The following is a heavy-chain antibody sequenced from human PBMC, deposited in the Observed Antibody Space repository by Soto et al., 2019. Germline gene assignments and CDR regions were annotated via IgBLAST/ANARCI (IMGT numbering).Heavy chain of an antibody. V-gene: IGHV3-30*18. CDR3: AKDRTRMSGWGIVVVPAASPSYGMDV. Sequence: QVQLVESGGGVVQPGRSLRLSCAASGFTFSSYGMHWVRQAPGKGLEWVAVISYDGSNKYYADSVKGRFTISRDNSKNTLYLQMNSLRAEDTAVYYCAKDRTRMSGWGIVVVPAASPSYGMDVWGQGTTVTVSS. D-gene: IGHD2-2*01. CDR1: GFTFSSYG. J-gene: IGHJ6*02. CDR2: ISYDGSNK.